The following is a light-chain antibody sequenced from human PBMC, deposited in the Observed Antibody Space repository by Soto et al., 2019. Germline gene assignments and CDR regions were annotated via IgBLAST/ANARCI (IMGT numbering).Light chain of an antibody. CDR3: QQYGRSGT. J-gene: IGKJ1*01. V-gene: IGKV3-20*01. CDR1: QSVSRTY. Sequence: EIVLTQSPGTLSLSPGERATLSCRASQSVSRTYLAWYQRKPVQAPRLLIYAISSRATGIPDRFSGSGSGTDFTLTISRLEPEDFAVYYCQQYGRSGTFGQGTKVEIK. CDR2: AIS.